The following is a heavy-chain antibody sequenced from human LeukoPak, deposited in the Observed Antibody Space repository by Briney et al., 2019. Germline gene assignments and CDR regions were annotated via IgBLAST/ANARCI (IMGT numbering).Heavy chain of an antibody. CDR2: IIPTFGTA. J-gene: IGHJ5*02. CDR3: ARNSDFWSGYYSA. V-gene: IGHV1-69*01. CDR1: GGTFSSYA. Sequence: ASVKVSCKASGGTFSSYAISWVRQAPGQGLEWMGGIIPTFGTANYAQKFQGRVTITADESMSTAYMELSSLRSEGTAVYYCARNSDFWSGYYSAWGQGTLVTVSS. D-gene: IGHD3-3*01.